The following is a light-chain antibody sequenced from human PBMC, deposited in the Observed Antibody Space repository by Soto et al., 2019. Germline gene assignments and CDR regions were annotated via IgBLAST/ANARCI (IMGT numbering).Light chain of an antibody. V-gene: IGKV1-5*03. CDR2: MAS. Sequence: DIQMTQSPSTLSASVGDRVTITCRASQSISVWLAWYQQKPGKAPNLLIYMASTLKSGVPSRFSGSGSGTEFTLTISSLQPDDFATYYCQKYNDDSRTFGQGTRVEIK. CDR3: QKYNDDSRT. CDR1: QSISVW. J-gene: IGKJ1*01.